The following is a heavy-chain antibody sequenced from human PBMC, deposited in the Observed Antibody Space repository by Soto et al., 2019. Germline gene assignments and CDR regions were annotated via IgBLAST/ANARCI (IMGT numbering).Heavy chain of an antibody. J-gene: IGHJ6*03. CDR3: AKGPSSSTSSYSDV. CDR2: VSYDGSNK. Sequence: LRLSFAASGVSFSSYDMHCVRQPSGKRMVWVAVVSYDGSNKYYADSVMGRFTISRDNSQNRLYLQMNSLRAEDTAVYYCAKGPSSSTSSYSDVWGKGTTVTVSS. D-gene: IGHD2-2*01. V-gene: IGHV3-30*18. CDR1: GVSFSSYD.